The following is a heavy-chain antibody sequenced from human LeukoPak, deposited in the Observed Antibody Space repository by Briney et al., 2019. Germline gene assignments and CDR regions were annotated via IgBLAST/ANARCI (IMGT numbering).Heavy chain of an antibody. V-gene: IGHV3-21*01. CDR2: ITTSSSYI. J-gene: IGHJ3*02. CDR1: GFTFSGSA. D-gene: IGHD5-12*01. CDR3: ARVKEASAFDI. Sequence: PGGSLRLSCAASGFTFSGSAMHWVRQAPGKGLEWVSSITTSSSYIYYADSVRGRFTISRDNAKNSLYLQMNSLRTDDTAVYYCARVKEASAFDIWGQGTMVTVSS.